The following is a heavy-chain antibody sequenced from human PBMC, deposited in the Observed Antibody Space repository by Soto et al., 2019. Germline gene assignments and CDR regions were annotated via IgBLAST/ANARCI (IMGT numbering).Heavy chain of an antibody. V-gene: IGHV4-39*01. CDR3: ATSVPTYYDFWRGYLAY. CDR1: GGSISSSSYY. Sequence: PSETLSLTCTVSGGSISSSSYYWGWIRQPPGKGLEWIGSIYYSGSTYYNPSLKSRVTISVDTSKNQFSLKLSSVTAADTAVYYCATSVPTYYDFWRGYLAYWGQGTLVTVSS. J-gene: IGHJ4*02. D-gene: IGHD3-3*01. CDR2: IYYSGST.